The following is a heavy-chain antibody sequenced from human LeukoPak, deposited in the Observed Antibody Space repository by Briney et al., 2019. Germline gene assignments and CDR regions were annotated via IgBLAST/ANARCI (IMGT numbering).Heavy chain of an antibody. D-gene: IGHD3-10*01. CDR1: GFTFNNYA. Sequence: PGGSLRLSCAASGFTFNNYAMSWVRQAPGRGLEWVSAISGNGDSTFYADSEKGRFTISRDNSKNTLYLQMNSLRAEDTAVYFCAKAADHYGSGSYYNGDYWGQGTLVTVSS. J-gene: IGHJ4*02. V-gene: IGHV3-23*01. CDR3: AKAADHYGSGSYYNGDY. CDR2: ISGNGDST.